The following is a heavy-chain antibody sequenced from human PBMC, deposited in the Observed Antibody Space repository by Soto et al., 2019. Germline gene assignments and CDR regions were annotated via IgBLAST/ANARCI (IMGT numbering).Heavy chain of an antibody. CDR1: GGSISSSSYY. V-gene: IGHV4-39*01. J-gene: IGHJ5*02. Sequence: PSETLSLTCTVSGGSISSSSYYWGWIRQPPGKGLEWIGSIYYSGSTYYNPSLKSRVTISVDTSKNQFSLKLSSVTAADTAVYYCARPSYYDSSGYYYGWFDPWGQGTLVTVSS. CDR3: ARPSYYDSSGYYYGWFDP. CDR2: IYYSGST. D-gene: IGHD3-22*01.